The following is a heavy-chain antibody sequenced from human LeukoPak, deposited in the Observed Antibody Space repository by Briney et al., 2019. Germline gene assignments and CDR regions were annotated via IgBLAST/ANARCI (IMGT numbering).Heavy chain of an antibody. CDR3: ARVRGDYEDY. CDR1: GYTFTSYG. D-gene: IGHD4-17*01. CDR2: ISAYNVHT. V-gene: IGHV1-18*01. J-gene: IGHJ4*02. Sequence: ASVNVSCKASGYTFTSYGISWVRQAPGQRLEWIGLISAYNVHTNYVQKLQGRVTMTPDTSTSTAYMELRSLRSDDTAVYYCARVRGDYEDYWGQGTLVTVSS.